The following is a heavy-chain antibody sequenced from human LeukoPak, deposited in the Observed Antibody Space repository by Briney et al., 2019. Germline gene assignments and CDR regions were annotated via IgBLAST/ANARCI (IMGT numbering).Heavy chain of an antibody. CDR2: IGRTGSTT. D-gene: IGHD2-15*01. Sequence: PGGSLRLSCTASGFTFSTYGMSWVRQAPGRGLEWVSIIGRTGSTTYYADSVKGRFTISRDNSKNTIYLQMNSLRAEHTAVYYCASRDPCSGGNCYGLAYWGQGTLVTVSS. CDR1: GFTFSTYG. V-gene: IGHV3-23*01. J-gene: IGHJ4*02. CDR3: ASRDPCSGGNCYGLAY.